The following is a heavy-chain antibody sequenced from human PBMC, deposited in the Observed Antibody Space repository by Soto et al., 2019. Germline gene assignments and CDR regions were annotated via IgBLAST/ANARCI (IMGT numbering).Heavy chain of an antibody. CDR1: GFSLSTNGVA. Sequence: QITLKESGPTLVKPTQTLTLSCTFSGFSLSTNGVAVGWSRQSPGKALEWLAVIYWDDDKRYSPSLPRRLSITNDTSKNQVVLTMTNMDPVDTGTYYCAHRPVTFMANWFVTGGQGLLVTFSS. D-gene: IGHD5-18*01. CDR2: IYWDDDK. V-gene: IGHV2-5*02. J-gene: IGHJ5*02. CDR3: AHRPVTFMANWFVT.